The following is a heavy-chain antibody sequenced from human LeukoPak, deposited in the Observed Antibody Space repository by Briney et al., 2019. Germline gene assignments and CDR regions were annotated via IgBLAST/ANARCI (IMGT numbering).Heavy chain of an antibody. J-gene: IGHJ4*02. CDR3: ARGVTLTTRPEIWAGDY. V-gene: IGHV1-46*01. D-gene: IGHD6-6*01. CDR2: INPSGGSR. Sequence: ASVKVSCKASGYTFTSYYVHWARQAPGQGLEWVGIINPSGGSRTYAQKFQGRVTMTRDMSTSTVYMELSSLRSEDTAVYYCARGVTLTTRPEIWAGDYWGQGTLVTVPS. CDR1: GYTFTSYY.